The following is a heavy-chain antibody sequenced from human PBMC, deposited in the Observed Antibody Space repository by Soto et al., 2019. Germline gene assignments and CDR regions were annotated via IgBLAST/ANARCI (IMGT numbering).Heavy chain of an antibody. CDR1: GFSFSSHT. Sequence: RLSCSASGFSFSSHTMNWVRQAPGKGLEWVSSIRSDSTHIYDADSVKGRFTISRDNAKNTLYLQMNSLRAEDTAVYYCARAQVAPRFDFYDMDVWGQRTTVTVS. V-gene: IGHV3-21*06. CDR2: IRSDSTHI. D-gene: IGHD2-21*02. J-gene: IGHJ6*02. CDR3: ARAQVAPRFDFYDMDV.